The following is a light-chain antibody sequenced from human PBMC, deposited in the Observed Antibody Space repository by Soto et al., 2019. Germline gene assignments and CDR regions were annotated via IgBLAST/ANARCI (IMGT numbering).Light chain of an antibody. CDR2: GAS. V-gene: IGKV3-15*01. CDR3: QQYESWPPIT. CDR1: QTISAN. J-gene: IGKJ5*01. Sequence: EIVMTQSPATLSVSPGERATLSCRASQTISANLAWYQQNPGQAPRLLIYGASTRATGIPDRFSGSGSGTEFTLTIRILQSEDFAVYYCQQYESWPPITFGQGTRLDIK.